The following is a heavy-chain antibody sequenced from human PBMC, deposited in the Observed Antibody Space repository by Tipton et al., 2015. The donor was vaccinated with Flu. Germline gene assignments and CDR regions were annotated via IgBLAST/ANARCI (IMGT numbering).Heavy chain of an antibody. V-gene: IGHV4-38-2*02. D-gene: IGHD6-13*01. Sequence: TLSLTCSVSGYFIGSGYYWGWIRQPPGKGLEWIGTFGTRSHSGRTYYNPSLKNRVTISVDTSKNQFSLRLTSVTAADTAVYYCARDFKQQLAFDYWGQGTLVTVSS. CDR2: FGTRSHSGRT. CDR1: GYFIGSGYY. J-gene: IGHJ4*02. CDR3: ARDFKQQLAFDY.